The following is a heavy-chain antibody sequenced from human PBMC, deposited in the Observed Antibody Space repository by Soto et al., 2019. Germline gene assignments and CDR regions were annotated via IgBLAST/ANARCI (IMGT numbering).Heavy chain of an antibody. J-gene: IGHJ4*02. CDR2: IKPDGSEK. V-gene: IGHV3-7*05. CDR1: GFTFDTYW. D-gene: IGHD2-15*01. Sequence: GGSLRLSCAASGFTFDTYWMSWVRQAPGKGLEWVANIKPDGSEKWYVDSVKGRFTISRDNSKNTLYLQMNSLRAEDTAVYYCAGVHSPRYCSGVSCSRFFDYWGQGTLVTVSS. CDR3: AGVHSPRYCSGVSCSRFFDY.